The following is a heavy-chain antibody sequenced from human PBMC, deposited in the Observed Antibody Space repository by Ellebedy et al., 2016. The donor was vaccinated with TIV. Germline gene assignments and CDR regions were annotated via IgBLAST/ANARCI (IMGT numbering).Heavy chain of an antibody. J-gene: IGHJ2*01. CDR3: AREFLSDGSGRGFDL. CDR2: IRSSSSIM. V-gene: IGHV3-48*02. D-gene: IGHD6-19*01. Sequence: PGGSLRLSCAASGFTFSTYDMHWVRQAPGKGLEWVSCIRSSSSIMFYADSVRGRFTISRDNAKNSLYLQMNSLRDEDAAVYFCAREFLSDGSGRGFDLWGRGTLVTVSA. CDR1: GFTFSTYD.